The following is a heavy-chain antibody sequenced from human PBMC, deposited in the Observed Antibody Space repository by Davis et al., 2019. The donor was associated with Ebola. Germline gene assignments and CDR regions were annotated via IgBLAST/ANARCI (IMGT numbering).Heavy chain of an antibody. V-gene: IGHV3-48*04. Sequence: GESLKISCAASGFTFSSYWMHWVRLAPGKGLEWISHISSSSGTIYYADSVKGRFAISRDNAKNSLDLQMNSLRVEDTAIYYCTRDPLGSGHYYYYMDVWGKGTTVTVSS. CDR1: GFTFSSYW. CDR3: TRDPLGSGHYYYYMDV. CDR2: ISSSSGTI. D-gene: IGHD3-3*01. J-gene: IGHJ6*03.